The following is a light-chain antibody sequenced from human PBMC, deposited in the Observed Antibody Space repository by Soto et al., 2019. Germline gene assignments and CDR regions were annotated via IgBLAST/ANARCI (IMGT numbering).Light chain of an antibody. V-gene: IGLV2-8*01. Sequence: QSALTQPASVSGSPGQSITISCTGTSSDVGAYNYVSWYQQHPGKAPKLMIYDVTKRPSGVPDRFSGSKSGNTASLTVSGLHAEDEADYYCSSYAASNNFYFVFGGGTKLTVL. CDR3: SSYAASNNFYFV. CDR2: DVT. J-gene: IGLJ3*02. CDR1: SSDVGAYNY.